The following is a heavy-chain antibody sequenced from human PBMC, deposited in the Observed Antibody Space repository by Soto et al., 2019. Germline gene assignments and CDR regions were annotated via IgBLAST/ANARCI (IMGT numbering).Heavy chain of an antibody. CDR1: GFTVSTNY. Sequence: SRRHSYRSTGFTVSTNYTNLCRQAPGKGLEWVSVIYSGGSTYCADPVKGRIPISRDNSKNTLYLQMNSLRAEDTAVYYCASDVRLDDRPLWGQGTTVNVSS. CDR2: IYSGGST. J-gene: IGHJ6*01. V-gene: IGHV3-53*01. D-gene: IGHD3-10*02. CDR3: ASDVRLDDRPL.